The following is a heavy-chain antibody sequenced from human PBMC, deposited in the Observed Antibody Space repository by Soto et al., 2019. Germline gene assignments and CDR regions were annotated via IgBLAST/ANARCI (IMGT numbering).Heavy chain of an antibody. CDR2: IWYDGSNK. CDR1: GFTFSSYG. J-gene: IGHJ4*02. CDR3: ARDRRPLFQSVMGY. D-gene: IGHD3-10*02. V-gene: IGHV3-33*01. Sequence: QVQLVESGGGVVQPGRSLRLSCAASGFTFSSYGMHWVRQAPGKGLEWVAVIWYDGSNKYYADSVKGRFTISRDNSKNTLYLQMNRLSAADTAGYYCARDRRPLFQSVMGYWGQGTLVTGSS.